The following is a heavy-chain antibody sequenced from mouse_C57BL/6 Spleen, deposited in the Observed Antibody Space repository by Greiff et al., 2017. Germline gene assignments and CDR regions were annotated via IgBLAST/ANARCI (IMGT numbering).Heavy chain of an antibody. CDR2: INTSSGYT. CDR1: GYTFTSYW. Sequence: QVQLQQSGAELAKPGASVKLSCKASGYTFTSYWMHWVKQRPGQGLEWIGYINTSSGYTKYNQKFKDQATLTADKSSSTAYMQLSSLSYESSAVYYCSREGGKDYAMDYWGQGTSVTVSS. V-gene: IGHV1-7*01. D-gene: IGHD2-1*01. CDR3: SREGGKDYAMDY. J-gene: IGHJ4*01.